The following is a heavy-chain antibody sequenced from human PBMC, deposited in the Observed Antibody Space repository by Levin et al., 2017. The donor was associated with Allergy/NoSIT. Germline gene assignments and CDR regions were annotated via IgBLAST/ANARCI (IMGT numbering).Heavy chain of an antibody. D-gene: IGHD3-22*01. J-gene: IGHJ4*02. Sequence: LSLTCAASGFTFSSSNMYWVRQAPGQGLEWVGVIWYDGSKIYSADSVKGRFTISRDNSKNTLYLQMNSLRAEDTAVYSCARGFVPAALWPIGYWGQGTLVTVSS. CDR3: ARGFVPAALWPIGY. V-gene: IGHV3-33*07. CDR1: GFTFSSSN. CDR2: IWYDGSKI.